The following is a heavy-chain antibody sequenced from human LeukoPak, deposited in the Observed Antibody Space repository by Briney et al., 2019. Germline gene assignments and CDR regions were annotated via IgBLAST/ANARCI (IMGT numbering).Heavy chain of an antibody. CDR3: ARDWSIVGAFDAFDI. Sequence: ASVKVSCKASGYTFTGYYMHWVRQAPGQGLEWMGRINPNSGGTNYAQKFQGRVTMTRDTSISTAYMELSRLRSEDTAVYYCARDWSIVGAFDAFDIWGQGTMVTVSS. CDR1: GYTFTGYY. V-gene: IGHV1-2*06. CDR2: INPNSGGT. D-gene: IGHD1-26*01. J-gene: IGHJ3*02.